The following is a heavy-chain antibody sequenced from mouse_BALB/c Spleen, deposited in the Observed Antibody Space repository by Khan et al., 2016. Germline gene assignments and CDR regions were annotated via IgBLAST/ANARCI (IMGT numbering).Heavy chain of an antibody. CDR2: IYPYNGGT. J-gene: IGHJ3*01. V-gene: IGHV1S29*02. Sequence: VQLQQSGPELVKPGASVKISCKASGYTFTDNNIHWLKQSHGKSLEWIGYIYPYNGGTGYNQKFKNRATLTVDDSSNTAYMDLRSLTSEDSAVYYCANDYAGLAYWGQGTLVTVSA. CDR3: ANDYAGLAY. D-gene: IGHD2-4*01. CDR1: GYTFTDNN.